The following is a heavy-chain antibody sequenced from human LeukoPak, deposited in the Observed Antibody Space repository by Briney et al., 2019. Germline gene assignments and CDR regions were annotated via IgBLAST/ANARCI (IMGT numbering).Heavy chain of an antibody. CDR2: ISSNGDNT. CDR3: TRDSALLGVAFDL. D-gene: IGHD2-15*01. V-gene: IGHV3-64D*06. J-gene: IGHJ3*01. Sequence: GGSLRLSCSASGFPFNTYAIHWVRQAPGKGLEYVAGISSNGDNTDFADSAKGRFTISRDNSKSTLFLQMNSLKAEDTAVYFCTRDSALLGVAFDLWGQGTVVTVSS. CDR1: GFPFNTYA.